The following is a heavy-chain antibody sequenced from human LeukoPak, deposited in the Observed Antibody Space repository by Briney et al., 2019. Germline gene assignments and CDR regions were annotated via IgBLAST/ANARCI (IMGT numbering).Heavy chain of an antibody. CDR1: GYTFTSYY. CDR3: AMGVGTSAFDI. V-gene: IGHV1-46*01. CDR2: INPNSGST. D-gene: IGHD1-26*01. Sequence: RASVKVSCKTSGYTFTSYYIHWVRQAPGQGLEWMGTINPNSGSTTYAQKVQDGVTMTRDTSTSTVHMELSSLRSEDTAVYYCAMGVGTSAFDIWGQGTTVIVSS. J-gene: IGHJ3*02.